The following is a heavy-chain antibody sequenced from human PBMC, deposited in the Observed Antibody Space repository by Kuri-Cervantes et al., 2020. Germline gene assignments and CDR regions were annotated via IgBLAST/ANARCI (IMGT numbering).Heavy chain of an antibody. Sequence: AESLILSCAASGFTFSSYYMHWVRQAAGKGLEWVAGISYDGSNKYYADSVKGRFNISRDNSKNTLYLQMNSLRAEDTALYYCAKHGATAFDYWGQGTLVTVSS. CDR1: GFTFSSYY. D-gene: IGHD1-26*01. J-gene: IGHJ4*02. CDR3: AKHGATAFDY. V-gene: IGHV3-30*18. CDR2: ISYDGSNK.